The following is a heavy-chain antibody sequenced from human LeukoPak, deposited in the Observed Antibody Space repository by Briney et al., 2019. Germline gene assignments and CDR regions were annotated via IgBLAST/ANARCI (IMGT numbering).Heavy chain of an antibody. CDR2: ISSSSSYI. J-gene: IGHJ4*02. CDR1: GFTFSSYS. D-gene: IGHD5-24*01. V-gene: IGHV3-21*01. Sequence: GGSLRLSCAASGFTFSSYSMNWVRQAPGKGLEWVSSISSSSSYIYYADSVKGRFTISRDKAKNSLYLQMNSLRAEDTAVYYCAYREMAKDYWGQGTLVTVSS. CDR3: AYREMAKDY.